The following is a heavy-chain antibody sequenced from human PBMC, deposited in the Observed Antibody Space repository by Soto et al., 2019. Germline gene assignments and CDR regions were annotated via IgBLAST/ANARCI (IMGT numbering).Heavy chain of an antibody. CDR3: ATWEVTTADY. J-gene: IGHJ4*02. CDR1: GGSISSSSYY. D-gene: IGHD4-17*01. V-gene: IGHV4-39*01. Sequence: SETLSLTCTVSGGSISSSSYYWGWIRQPPGKGLEWIGSIYYSGSTYYNPSLKSRVTISVDTSKNQFSLKLSSVTAADTAVYYCATWEVTTADYWGQGTLVTVSS. CDR2: IYYSGST.